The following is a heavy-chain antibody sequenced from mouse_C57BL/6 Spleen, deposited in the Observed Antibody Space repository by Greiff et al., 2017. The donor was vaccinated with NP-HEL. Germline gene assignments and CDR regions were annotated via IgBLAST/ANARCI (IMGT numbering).Heavy chain of an antibody. Sequence: EVQLQQSGPGLVKPSQSLSLTCSVTGYSITSGYYWNWIRQFPGNKLEWRGYISYDGSNNYNPSLKNRISITRDTSKNQFFLKLNSVTTEDTATYDWARGGGTSAMDYWGQGTSVTVSS. D-gene: IGHD3-3*01. CDR3: ARGGGTSAMDY. V-gene: IGHV3-6*01. CDR2: ISYDGSN. CDR1: GYSITSGYY. J-gene: IGHJ4*01.